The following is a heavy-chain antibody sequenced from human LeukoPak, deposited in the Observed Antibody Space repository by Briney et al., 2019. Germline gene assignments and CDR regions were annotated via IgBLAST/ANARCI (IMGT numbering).Heavy chain of an antibody. Sequence: GGSMRLSCAASGFTFSSYSMNWVRQAPGKGLEWVSYISSSSSTIYYADSVKGRFTISRDNAKNSLYLQMNSLRAEDTAVYYCARDKEMATITRVFDYWGQGTLVTVSS. V-gene: IGHV3-48*04. CDR1: GFTFSSYS. CDR3: ARDKEMATITRVFDY. CDR2: ISSSSSTI. J-gene: IGHJ4*02. D-gene: IGHD5-24*01.